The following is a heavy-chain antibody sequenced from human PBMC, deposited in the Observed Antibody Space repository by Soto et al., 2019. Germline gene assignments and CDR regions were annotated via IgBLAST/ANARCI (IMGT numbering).Heavy chain of an antibody. V-gene: IGHV3-23*01. CDR1: GFTFSSYA. J-gene: IGHJ6*02. CDR2: ISDGGGST. D-gene: IGHD4-17*01. Sequence: GGSLRLSCAASGFTFSSYAMTWVRQAPGKGLGWVSGISDGGGSTYYADSVKGRFTISRDNSKSTLYLQMNSLRAEDTAVYYCAKFRVGDYSLHYYGMDVWGQGTTVTVSS. CDR3: AKFRVGDYSLHYYGMDV.